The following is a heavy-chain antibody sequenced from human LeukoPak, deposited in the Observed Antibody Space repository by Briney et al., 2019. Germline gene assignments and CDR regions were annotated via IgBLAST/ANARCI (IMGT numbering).Heavy chain of an antibody. CDR1: GFTFSGYA. J-gene: IGHJ3*02. D-gene: IGHD2/OR15-2a*01. V-gene: IGHV3-23*01. CDR3: AKAKVQYYHLFDI. CDR2: ISGSGGST. Sequence: PGGSLRLSCAASGFTFSGYAMSWVRQAPGKGLEWVSAISGSGGSTYYADSVKGRFTISRDNSKNTLYLQMNSLRAEDTAVYYCAKAKVQYYHLFDIWGQGTMVTVSS.